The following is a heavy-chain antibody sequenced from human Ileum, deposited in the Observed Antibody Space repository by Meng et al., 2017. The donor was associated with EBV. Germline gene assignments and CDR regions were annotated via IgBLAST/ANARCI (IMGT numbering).Heavy chain of an antibody. Sequence: QPPLQGSAPGLVKPSETLALTCTVSGASISSGSHYWVWIRQPPGKELEWIGTIYYTGSTYYNPSLKSRVTISVDTSKNQFSLNLNSVTATDTAIYYCARTQQQLIRDVFNIWGQGTMVTVSS. CDR2: IYYTGST. CDR1: GASISSGSHY. D-gene: IGHD6-13*01. V-gene: IGHV4-39*01. CDR3: ARTQQQLIRDVFNI. J-gene: IGHJ3*02.